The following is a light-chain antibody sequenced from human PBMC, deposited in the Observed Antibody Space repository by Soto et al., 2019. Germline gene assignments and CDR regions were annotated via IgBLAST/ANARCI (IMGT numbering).Light chain of an antibody. CDR2: EVS. J-gene: IGLJ1*01. V-gene: IGLV2-8*01. Sequence: QSVLTQPASASGSPGQSVTISCTGTSSDVGGYNYVSWYQQHPGKAPKLMIYEVSKRPSGVPDRFSGSKSVNTASLTVSGLQAEDEADYYCSSYAGSNNLYVFGTGTKVTVL. CDR1: SSDVGGYNY. CDR3: SSYAGSNNLYV.